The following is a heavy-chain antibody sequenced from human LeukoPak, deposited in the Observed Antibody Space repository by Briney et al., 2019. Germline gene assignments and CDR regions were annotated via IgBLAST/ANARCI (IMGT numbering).Heavy chain of an antibody. Sequence: SETLSITCAVSGYSISSAYYWGWIRQPPGKGLEWIGSIYPSGNTYYNPSLKSRVTISVDTSKNEFSLNLRSVTAADSTDYYCARSPAGTTFHRGIFDYWGQGILVTVSS. D-gene: IGHD3-10*01. J-gene: IGHJ4*02. V-gene: IGHV4-38-2*01. CDR2: IYPSGNT. CDR1: GYSISSAYY. CDR3: ARSPAGTTFHRGIFDY.